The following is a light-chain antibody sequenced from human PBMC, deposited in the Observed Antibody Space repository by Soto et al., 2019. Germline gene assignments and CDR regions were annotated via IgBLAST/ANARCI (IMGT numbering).Light chain of an antibody. J-gene: IGKJ1*01. CDR3: QQHNNWPRT. CDR1: QSVSSN. Sequence: EIVMTQSPATLSVSPGERATLSCSASQSVSSNLAWYQQKPVQAPRLLIYGASTRATGIPARFSGSGSGTEFTLTISSLQSEDFAVYYCQQHNNWPRTFGQGTKVEIK. V-gene: IGKV3-15*01. CDR2: GAS.